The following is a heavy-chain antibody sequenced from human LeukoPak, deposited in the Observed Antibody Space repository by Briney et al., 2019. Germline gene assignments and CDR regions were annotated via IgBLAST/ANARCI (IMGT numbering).Heavy chain of an antibody. Sequence: SETLSLTCTVSGGSISSSSYYWGWIRQPPGQGLEWIGSIYNGGSTYYTPSLKSRVTISVDTSKNQFSLRLSSVTAADTAVYYCARVQYCSGGSCLIDYYYYMDVWGKGTTVTVSS. CDR2: IYNGGST. V-gene: IGHV4-39*07. CDR3: ARVQYCSGGSCLIDYYYYMDV. CDR1: GGSISSSSYY. D-gene: IGHD2-15*01. J-gene: IGHJ6*03.